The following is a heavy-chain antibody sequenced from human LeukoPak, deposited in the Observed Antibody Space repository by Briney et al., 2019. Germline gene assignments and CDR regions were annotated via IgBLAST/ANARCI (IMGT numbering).Heavy chain of an antibody. V-gene: IGHV3-20*04. Sequence: GGSLRLSCAAPGFTFDDYGMSWVRQAPGKGLEWVSGINWNGGSTAYADSVKGRFTISRDNAKNSLYLQMNSLRAEDTASYYCARGFDYYDSSGYYYLPDYWGQGTLVTVSS. CDR2: INWNGGST. CDR1: GFTFDDYG. D-gene: IGHD3-22*01. J-gene: IGHJ4*02. CDR3: ARGFDYYDSSGYYYLPDY.